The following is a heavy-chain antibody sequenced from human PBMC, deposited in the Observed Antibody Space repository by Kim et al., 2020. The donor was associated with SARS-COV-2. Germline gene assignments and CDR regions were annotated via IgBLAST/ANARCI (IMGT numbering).Heavy chain of an antibody. CDR3: ARFRYSSGWGTYYYYGMDV. J-gene: IGHJ6*02. Sequence: SQTLSLTCAISGDSVSSNSAAWNWIRQSPSRGLEWLGRTYYRSKWYNDYAVSVKSRITINPDTSKNQFSLQLNSVTPEDTAVYYCARFRYSSGWGTYYYYGMDVWGQGTTVTVSS. CDR1: GDSVSSNSAA. V-gene: IGHV6-1*01. D-gene: IGHD6-19*01. CDR2: TYYRSKWYN.